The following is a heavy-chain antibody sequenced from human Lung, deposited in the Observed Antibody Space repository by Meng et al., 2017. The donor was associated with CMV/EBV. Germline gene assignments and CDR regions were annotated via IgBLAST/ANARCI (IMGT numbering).Heavy chain of an antibody. CDR2: ISSSSIHI. CDR1: GFIFSDYS. J-gene: IGHJ4*02. CDR3: ARGRGYCSSTKCYQNFDY. D-gene: IGHD2-2*01. V-gene: IGHV3-21*01. Sequence: SCTASGFIFSDYSMSWVRQAPGKGLEWVSSISSSSIHIYYADSTKGRFTITRDNAKKSLYLQMNSMRAEDTAVYYCARGRGYCSSTKCYQNFDYWXQGTLVTVSS.